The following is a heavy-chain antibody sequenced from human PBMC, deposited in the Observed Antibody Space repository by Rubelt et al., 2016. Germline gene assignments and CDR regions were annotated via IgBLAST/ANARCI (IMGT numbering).Heavy chain of an antibody. CDR3: VKKYYDSSGYYSPGR. D-gene: IGHD3-22*01. V-gene: IGHV3-7*02. CDR1: GFTVSSNY. J-gene: IGHJ4*02. CDR2: LKQDGGER. Sequence: EVQLVESGGGLIQPGGSLRLSCAASGFTVSSNYMYWFRQAPGKGLEWGANLKQDGGERNYVASGTGRLPIPRDNAKNSMFLRMNSLRAEDTAVYYCVKKYYDSSGYYSPGRWGQGTLVTVSS.